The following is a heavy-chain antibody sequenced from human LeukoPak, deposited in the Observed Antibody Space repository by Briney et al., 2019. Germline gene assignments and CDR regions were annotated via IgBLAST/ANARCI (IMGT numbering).Heavy chain of an antibody. CDR2: IYPGDSDT. CDR1: GYSFTSYW. D-gene: IGHD6-19*01. V-gene: IGHV5-51*01. Sequence: GESLKISCKGSGYSFTSYWIGWVRQMPGKGLEWMGIIYPGDSDTRYSPSFQGQVTISADKSISTAYLQWSSLKASDTAMYYCARLGGYRDYYYYYGMDVWRQGTTVTVSS. CDR3: ARLGGYRDYYYYYGMDV. J-gene: IGHJ6*02.